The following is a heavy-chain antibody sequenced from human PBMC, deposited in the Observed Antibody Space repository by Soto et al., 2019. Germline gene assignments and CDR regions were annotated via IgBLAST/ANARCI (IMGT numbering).Heavy chain of an antibody. CDR2: ISYVGSKT. CDR1: GFTFSRYG. D-gene: IGHD4-4*01. Sequence: QVQLVESGGGVVQPGRSLRLSCAASGFTFSRYGMHWVRQAPGKGLEWVALISYVGSKTYYADSVKGRFTISRDNSKNTLYLQMSSLRVEDTVVYYCAKVRLRDYSLCYVFDSWGQGTLVTVSS. CDR3: AKVRLRDYSLCYVFDS. V-gene: IGHV3-30*18. J-gene: IGHJ4*02.